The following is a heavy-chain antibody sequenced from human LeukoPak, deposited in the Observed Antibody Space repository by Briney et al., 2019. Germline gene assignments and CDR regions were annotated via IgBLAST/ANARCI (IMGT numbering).Heavy chain of an antibody. Sequence: ASVKVSCKVSGYTLTVLSMHWVRQAPGKGLEWMGGFDPEDGETIYAQKFQGRVTMTEDTSTDTAYMELSSLRSEDTAVYYCATTGGLWFGESVDYWGQGTLVTVSS. CDR2: FDPEDGET. J-gene: IGHJ4*02. V-gene: IGHV1-24*01. D-gene: IGHD3-10*01. CDR3: ATTGGLWFGESVDY. CDR1: GYTLTVLS.